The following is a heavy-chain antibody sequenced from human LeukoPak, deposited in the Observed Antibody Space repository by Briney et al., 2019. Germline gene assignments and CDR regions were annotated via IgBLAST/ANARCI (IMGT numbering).Heavy chain of an antibody. J-gene: IGHJ4*02. CDR3: ARITMVRGVIVDFDY. CDR2: MNPNSGNT. Sequence: ASVKVSCKASGYTFTSYDINWVRQATGQGFEWMGWMNPNSGNTGYAQKFQGRVTMTRNTSISTAYMELSSLRSEDTAVYYCARITMVRGVIVDFDYWGQGTLVTVSS. D-gene: IGHD3-10*01. CDR1: GYTFTSYD. V-gene: IGHV1-8*01.